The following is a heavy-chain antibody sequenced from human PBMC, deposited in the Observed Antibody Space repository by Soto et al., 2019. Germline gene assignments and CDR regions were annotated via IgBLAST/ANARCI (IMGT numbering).Heavy chain of an antibody. CDR3: ARKEISVTMPFDS. Sequence: QVQLQASGPGLVKPSEALSLTCAVFGGPLRTTSFYWGWFRQPPGKAPEWIGSVYYSGTSYKNPSLESRVTMSVDTSTTRFSLKLSSVTAADAAVYYCARKEISVTMPFDSWGQGTLVTVSS. CDR2: VYYSGTS. J-gene: IGHJ4*02. CDR1: GGPLRTTSFY. V-gene: IGHV4-39*01. D-gene: IGHD4-17*01.